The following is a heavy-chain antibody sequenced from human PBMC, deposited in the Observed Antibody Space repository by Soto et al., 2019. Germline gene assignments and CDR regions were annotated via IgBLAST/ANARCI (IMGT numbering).Heavy chain of an antibody. D-gene: IGHD3-9*01. CDR3: ARQAPADALTARGGWFDP. Sequence: QLQLQESGPRLVKPSETLSLICTVSGGTMRSSSYYWAWIRQPPGKGMEWIGSIYHSGSTFYNPSLKSRVTISVATSKSQSSLKVTSVSAADTAVYFCARQAPADALTARGGWFDPWGQGTLVTVSS. J-gene: IGHJ5*02. CDR1: GGTMRSSSYY. CDR2: IYHSGST. V-gene: IGHV4-39*01.